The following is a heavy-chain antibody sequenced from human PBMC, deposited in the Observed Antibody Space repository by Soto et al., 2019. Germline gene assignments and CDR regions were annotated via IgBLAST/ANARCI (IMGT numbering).Heavy chain of an antibody. CDR1: GFTFSSYA. D-gene: IGHD4-17*01. V-gene: IGHV3-23*01. J-gene: IGHJ4*02. CDR3: AKDLMGNDYGGNGDY. Sequence: EVQLLESGGGLVQPGGSLRLSCAASGFTFSSYAMSWVRQAPGKGLEWVSAISGSGGSTYYADSVKGRFTISRDNSKNARYLQMNSLRAEDTAVYYCAKDLMGNDYGGNGDYWGQGTLVTVSS. CDR2: ISGSGGST.